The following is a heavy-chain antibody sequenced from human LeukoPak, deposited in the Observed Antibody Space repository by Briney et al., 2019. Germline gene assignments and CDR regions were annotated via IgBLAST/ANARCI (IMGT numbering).Heavy chain of an antibody. J-gene: IGHJ5*02. D-gene: IGHD3-10*01. Sequence: GGSLRLSCTASGFTFTNAWMTWVRQTAGKGLEWVGRIKSKTDGGTTDYAAPVKGRFTISRDDSKNTLYLQMNSLKTEDTAVYYCTTDCTKNPKLWFGELFGIEPWGQGTLVTVSS. CDR1: GFTFTNAW. V-gene: IGHV3-15*01. CDR2: IKSKTDGGTT. CDR3: TTDCTKNPKLWFGELFGIEP.